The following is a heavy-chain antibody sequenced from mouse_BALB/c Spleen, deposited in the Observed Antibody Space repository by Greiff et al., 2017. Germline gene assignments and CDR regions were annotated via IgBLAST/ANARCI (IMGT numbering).Heavy chain of an antibody. V-gene: IGHV14-3*02. CDR1: GFNIKDTY. D-gene: IGHD1-1*02. Sequence: VQLQQSGAELVKPGASVKLSCTASGFNIKDTYMHWVKQRPEQGLEWIGRIDPANGNTKYDPKFPGKATITADTSSNTAYLQLSSLTSEDTAVYYCARSGSYAWFAYWGQGTLVTVSA. J-gene: IGHJ3*01. CDR2: IDPANGNT. CDR3: ARSGSYAWFAY.